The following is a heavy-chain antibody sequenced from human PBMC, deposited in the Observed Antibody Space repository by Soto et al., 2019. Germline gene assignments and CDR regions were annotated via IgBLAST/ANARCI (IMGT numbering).Heavy chain of an antibody. CDR1: GGTFSSYA. CDR3: GRFRSSGSYGNNWFDP. V-gene: IGHV1-69*01. D-gene: IGHD5-18*01. J-gene: IGHJ5*02. CDR2: IIPIFGTA. Sequence: QVQLVQSGAEVKKPGSSVKVSCKASGGTFSSYAISWVRQAPGQGLEWMGGIIPIFGTANYAQKFQGRVTITADESTSTAYMELSSLRSEDTAVYYCGRFRSSGSYGNNWFDPWGQGTLVTVSS.